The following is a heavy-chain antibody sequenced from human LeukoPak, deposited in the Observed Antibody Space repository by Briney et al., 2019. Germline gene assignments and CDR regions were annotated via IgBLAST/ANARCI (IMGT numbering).Heavy chain of an antibody. CDR1: GYTFTGYY. J-gene: IGHJ4*02. CDR3: ARVHGSGSYGDY. Sequence: AASVKVSCKASGYTFTGYYMHWVRQAPGQGLEWMGWINPNSGGTNYAQKFQGRVTMTRDTSISTAYMELSRLKSDDTAVYYCARVHGSGSYGDYWGQGTLVTVSS. CDR2: INPNSGGT. V-gene: IGHV1-2*02. D-gene: IGHD3-10*01.